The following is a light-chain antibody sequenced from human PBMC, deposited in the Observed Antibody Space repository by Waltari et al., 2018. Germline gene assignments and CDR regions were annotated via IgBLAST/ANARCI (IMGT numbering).Light chain of an antibody. J-gene: IGKJ1*01. Sequence: EIVLTQSPGTLSLSPGERATLSCRASQSVSSSYLAWYQQKPGQAPRLLIYGASSRATGIPDRCSGSGFGTDFTLTISRLEPEDFAVYYCQQYGSSPPWTFGQGTKVEIK. CDR1: QSVSSSY. CDR3: QQYGSSPPWT. CDR2: GAS. V-gene: IGKV3-20*01.